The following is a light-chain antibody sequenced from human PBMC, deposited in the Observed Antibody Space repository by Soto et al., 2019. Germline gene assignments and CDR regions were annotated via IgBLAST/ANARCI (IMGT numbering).Light chain of an antibody. J-gene: IGLJ1*01. CDR2: EIN. V-gene: IGLV2-8*01. CDR3: SSSAGSNNSLHV. Sequence: QSALTQPPSASGSPGQSVTISCTGTSSDVGAYDYVSWYQQHPGKAPKLMIYEINKRPSGVPDRFSGSKSGNTASLTVSGLQAEDEADYYCSSSAGSNNSLHVFLPGTKLNV. CDR1: SSDVGAYDY.